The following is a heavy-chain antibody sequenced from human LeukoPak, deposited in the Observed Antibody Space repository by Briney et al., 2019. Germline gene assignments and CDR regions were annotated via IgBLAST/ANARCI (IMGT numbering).Heavy chain of an antibody. V-gene: IGHV3-30*04. CDR1: GFTFSSYA. Sequence: PGGSLRLPCAASGFTFSSYAMHWVRQAPGKGLEWVAVISYDGSNKYYADSVKGRFTISRDNSKNTLYLQMNSLRAEDTAVYYCAKDQGSGSYYTTDYWGQGTLVTVSS. CDR2: ISYDGSNK. D-gene: IGHD3-10*01. CDR3: AKDQGSGSYYTTDY. J-gene: IGHJ4*02.